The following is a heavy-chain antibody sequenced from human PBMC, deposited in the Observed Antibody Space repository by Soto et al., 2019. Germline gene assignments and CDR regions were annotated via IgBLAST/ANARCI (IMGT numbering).Heavy chain of an antibody. CDR3: ARDAGSGSHDYYYYYGMDV. CDR2: IYYSGST. D-gene: IGHD3-10*01. J-gene: IGHJ6*02. V-gene: IGHV4-59*01. Sequence: PSETLSLTCTVSGGSISSYYWSWIRQPPGKGLEWIGYIYYSGSTNYNPSLKSRVTISVDTSKNQFSLKLSSVTAADTAVYYCARDAGSGSHDYYYYYGMDVWGQGTTVTVYS. CDR1: GGSISSYY.